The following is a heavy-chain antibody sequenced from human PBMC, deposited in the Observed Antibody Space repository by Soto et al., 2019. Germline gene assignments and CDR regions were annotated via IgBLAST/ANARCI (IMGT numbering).Heavy chain of an antibody. V-gene: IGHV4-39*01. J-gene: IGHJ4*02. CDR2: IYYRGNA. D-gene: IGHD3-9*01. Sequence: SETLSLTCSVSDDSINSDKYYWGWIRQPPGKGLEWIGSIYYRGNAYYNPSLQTRVTISLDKSRSQFSLKLKSVTAADSAVYFCATLEGLATISYYFDFWGPGALVTVSS. CDR1: DDSINSDKYY. CDR3: ATLEGLATISYYFDF.